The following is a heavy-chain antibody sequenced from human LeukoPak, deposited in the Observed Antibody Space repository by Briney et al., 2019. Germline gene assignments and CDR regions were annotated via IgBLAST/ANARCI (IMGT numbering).Heavy chain of an antibody. D-gene: IGHD3-22*01. V-gene: IGHV3-7*01. J-gene: IGHJ4*02. Sequence: GGSLRLSCAASGFTFSNYWMTWVRQAPGKGLEWVANIKKDGSEKNYVDSVKGRFTISRDNAKNTLYLQMNGLRVEDTAVYFCARGMDYYDNRGYTTDSWGQGTLVTVAS. CDR2: IKKDGSEK. CDR1: GFTFSNYW. CDR3: ARGMDYYDNRGYTTDS.